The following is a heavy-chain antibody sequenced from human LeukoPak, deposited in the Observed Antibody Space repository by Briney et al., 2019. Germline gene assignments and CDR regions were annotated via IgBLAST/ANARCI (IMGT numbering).Heavy chain of an antibody. CDR2: IYYSGST. CDR3: ARDGGSGTT. Sequence: SETLPLTCTVSGGSISSDYWSWIRQPPGKGLEWIGYIYYSGSTNYNPSLKSRVTISVDTSKNQFSLKLSSVTAADTAVYYCARDGGSGTTWGQGTLVTVSS. V-gene: IGHV4-59*01. J-gene: IGHJ4*02. D-gene: IGHD1-26*01. CDR1: GGSISSDY.